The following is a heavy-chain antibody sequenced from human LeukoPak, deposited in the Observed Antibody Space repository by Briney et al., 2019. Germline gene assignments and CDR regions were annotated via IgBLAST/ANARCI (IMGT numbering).Heavy chain of an antibody. CDR3: ARADYSNYGLDY. V-gene: IGHV1-8*01. Sequence: ASVKVSCKASGYTFTSYDINWVRQATGQGLEWMGWMNPNSGNTGYAQKFQGRVTMTRNTSISTAYMELSSLRSEYTAVYYCARADYSNYGLDYWGQGTLVTVSS. CDR2: MNPNSGNT. D-gene: IGHD4-11*01. CDR1: GYTFTSYD. J-gene: IGHJ4*02.